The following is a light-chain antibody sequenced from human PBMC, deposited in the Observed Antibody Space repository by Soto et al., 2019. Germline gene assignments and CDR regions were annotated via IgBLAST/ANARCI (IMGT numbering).Light chain of an antibody. CDR2: GNS. J-gene: IGLJ2*01. Sequence: QDVLTQPPSVSGAPGQRVTISCTGSSSNIGAGYDVHWYQQLPGTAPKLLIYGNSNRPSGVPDRFSGSKSGTSASLAITGLQAEDEADYYCQSYDSSLSGYVVFGGGTKVTVL. CDR1: SSNIGAGYD. CDR3: QSYDSSLSGYVV. V-gene: IGLV1-40*01.